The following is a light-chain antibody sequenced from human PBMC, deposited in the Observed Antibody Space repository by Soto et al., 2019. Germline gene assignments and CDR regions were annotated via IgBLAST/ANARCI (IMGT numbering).Light chain of an antibody. CDR2: ANN. CDR1: SSNIGAPYD. V-gene: IGLV1-40*01. Sequence: QSVLTQPPSVSGAPGQRVTISCTGSSSNIGAPYDVHWYQQLPGTAPKLLIYANNNRPSGVPDRFSGSKSGTSASLAITGLQAGDEAEYPCPSYGRSLRGLIFGGGTKLTVL. CDR3: PSYGRSLRGLI. J-gene: IGLJ2*01.